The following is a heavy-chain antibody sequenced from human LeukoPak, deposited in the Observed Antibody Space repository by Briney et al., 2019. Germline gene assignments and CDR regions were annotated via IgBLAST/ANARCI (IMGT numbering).Heavy chain of an antibody. V-gene: IGHV3-9*01. CDR2: ISWNSGSI. D-gene: IGHD3-10*01. CDR1: GFTFDDYT. CDR3: AKDISGGSGSYAYYMDV. J-gene: IGHJ6*03. Sequence: GGSLRLSCAASGFTFDDYTMHWVRQAPGKGLEGVSGISWNSGSIGYADSVKGRFTISRDNAKNSLYLQMNSLRAEDTALYYCAKDISGGSGSYAYYMDVWGKGTTVTISS.